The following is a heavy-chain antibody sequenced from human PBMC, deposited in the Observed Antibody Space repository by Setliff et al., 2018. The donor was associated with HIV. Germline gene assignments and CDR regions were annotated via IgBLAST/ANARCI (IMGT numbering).Heavy chain of an antibody. V-gene: IGHV1-2*02. CDR3: TRSVLQFFGVVVDLDF. CDR1: GYTFTDYY. CDR2: INPNSSDT. D-gene: IGHD3-3*01. Sequence: ASVKVSCKASGYTFTDYYIHWVRQAPGQGLEWMGWINPNSSDTNYAQKFQGRVTMTRDTSISTAYMDLSRLRSDDTAVYYCTRSVLQFFGVVVDLDFWGQGTLVTVSS. J-gene: IGHJ4*02.